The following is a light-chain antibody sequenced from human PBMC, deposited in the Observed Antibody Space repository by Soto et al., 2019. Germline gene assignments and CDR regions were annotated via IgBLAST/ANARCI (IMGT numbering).Light chain of an antibody. V-gene: IGKV3-11*01. CDR1: QSVSSY. Sequence: EIVLTQSPATLSLSPGERATLSCRASQSVSSYLAWYQQKPGQAPRLLIYGASNRATGIPARFSGSESGTDFTLTISSLEPEDFAVYYCQQRSNWPPTFGGGTKVEIK. J-gene: IGKJ4*01. CDR2: GAS. CDR3: QQRSNWPPT.